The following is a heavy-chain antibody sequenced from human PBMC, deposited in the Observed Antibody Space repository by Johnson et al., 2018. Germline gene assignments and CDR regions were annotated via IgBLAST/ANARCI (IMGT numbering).Heavy chain of an antibody. J-gene: IGHJ4*02. CDR3: ARRHVSTGFDY. CDR1: GFTFSSNR. CDR2: ISSSSSTI. V-gene: IGHV3-48*01. Sequence: EVQLVETGGGLVQPGGSXRLSCAASGFTFSSNRMNWVRQAPGKGLEWISYISSSSSTIYYADSGKGRFTTSRDNAKNSLFLQMNSLRAEDTAVYYCARRHVSTGFDYWGQGTLVTVSS.